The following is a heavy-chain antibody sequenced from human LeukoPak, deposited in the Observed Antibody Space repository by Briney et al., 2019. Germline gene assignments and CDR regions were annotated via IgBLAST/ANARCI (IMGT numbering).Heavy chain of an antibody. CDR3: AREAVVVPAARAHYYYYGMDV. CDR1: GYTFTSYD. J-gene: IGHJ6*02. CDR2: MNPNSGNT. V-gene: IGHV1-8*01. D-gene: IGHD2-2*01. Sequence: GASVRVSCTASGYTFTSYDINWVRQATGQGLEWMGWMNPNSGNTGYAQKFQGRVTMTRNTSISTAYMELSSLRSEDTAVYYCAREAVVVPAARAHYYYYGMDVWGQGTTVTVSS.